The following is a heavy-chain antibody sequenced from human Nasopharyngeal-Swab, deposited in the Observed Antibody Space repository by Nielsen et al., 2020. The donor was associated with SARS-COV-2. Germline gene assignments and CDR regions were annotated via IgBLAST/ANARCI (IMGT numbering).Heavy chain of an antibody. Sequence: GESLKISCAASGFTFSSYSMNWVRQAPGKGLEWVSYISSSSSTIYYADSVKGRFTISRDNAKNSLYLQMNSLRAEDTAVYYCAREGDYGDYLVDYWGQGTLVTVSS. D-gene: IGHD4-17*01. CDR3: AREGDYGDYLVDY. CDR1: GFTFSSYS. CDR2: ISSSSSTI. V-gene: IGHV3-48*04. J-gene: IGHJ4*02.